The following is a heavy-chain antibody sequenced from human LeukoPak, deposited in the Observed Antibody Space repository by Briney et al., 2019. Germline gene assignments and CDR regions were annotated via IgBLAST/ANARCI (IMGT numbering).Heavy chain of an antibody. CDR3: ARLVPAAILDY. D-gene: IGHD2-2*02. J-gene: IGHJ4*02. CDR1: GYSISSGYY. Sequence: SETLSLTCAVSGYSISSGYYWGWIRQPPGKGLEWIGSLYHSGSTYYNPSLKSRVTISVDTSKNQFSLKLSSVTAADTAVYYCARLVPAAILDYWGQGTLVTVSS. V-gene: IGHV4-38-2*01. CDR2: LYHSGST.